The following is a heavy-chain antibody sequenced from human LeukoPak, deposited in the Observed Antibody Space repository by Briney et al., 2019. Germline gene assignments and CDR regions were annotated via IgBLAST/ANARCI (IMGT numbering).Heavy chain of an antibody. CDR3: AKDRSSSWYYYYGMDV. CDR1: GDSVSSTNAA. CDR2: TYYRSKWYN. J-gene: IGHJ6*02. D-gene: IGHD6-13*01. V-gene: IGHV6-1*01. Sequence: SQTLSLTCAISGDSVSSTNAAWNWIRQSPSRGLEWLGRTYYRSKWYNDYAVSVKSRITINPDTSKNQFSLQLNSVTPEDTAVYYCAKDRSSSWYYYYGMDVWGQGTTVTVSS.